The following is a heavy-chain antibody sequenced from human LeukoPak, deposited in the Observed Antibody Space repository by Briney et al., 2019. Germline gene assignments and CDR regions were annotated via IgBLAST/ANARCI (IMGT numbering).Heavy chain of an antibody. CDR1: GYTFTGYY. Sequence: GASVKVSCKASGYTFTGYYMHWVRQAPGQGLEWMGWINPNSGGTNYAQKFQGRVTMTRDTSISTAYMELSRLRSDDTAVYYCARDVGYCSSTSCYRREVTFDYWGQGTLVTVSS. CDR3: ARDVGYCSSTSCYRREVTFDY. D-gene: IGHD2-2*02. V-gene: IGHV1-2*02. CDR2: INPNSGGT. J-gene: IGHJ4*02.